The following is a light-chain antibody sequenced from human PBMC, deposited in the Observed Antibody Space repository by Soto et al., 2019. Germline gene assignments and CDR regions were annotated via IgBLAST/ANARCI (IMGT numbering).Light chain of an antibody. CDR1: QSVSSY. CDR3: HQYNFWPT. CDR2: DAS. Sequence: MTQSPSTLPASVGDSVTLSFRASQSVSSYLAWYQQTPGQAPRLLIYDASNRATGIPARFSGSGSGTEFTLTISSLQSEDFAVYYCHQYNFWPTFGQGTRWIS. J-gene: IGKJ1*01. V-gene: IGKV3D-15*01.